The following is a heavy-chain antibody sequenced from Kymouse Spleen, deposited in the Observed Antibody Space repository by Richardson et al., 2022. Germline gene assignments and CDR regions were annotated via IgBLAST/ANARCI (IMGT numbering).Heavy chain of an antibody. CDR2: ISSSSSYI. D-gene: IGHD6-13*01. V-gene: IGHV3-21*03. CDR1: GFTFSSYS. J-gene: IGHJ6*02. Sequence: EVQLVESGGGLVKPGGSLRLSCAASGFTFSSYSMNWVRQAPGKGLEWVSSISSSSSYIYYADSVKGRFTISRDNAKNSLYLQMNSLRAEDTAVYYCARDHSSSWSSYYYYYGMDVWGQGTTVTVSS. CDR3: ARDHSSSWSSYYYYYGMDV.